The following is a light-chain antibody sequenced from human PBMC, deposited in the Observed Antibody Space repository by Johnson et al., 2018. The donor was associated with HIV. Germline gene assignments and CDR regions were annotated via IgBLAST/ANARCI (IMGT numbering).Light chain of an antibody. Sequence: QSVLTQPPSVSAAPGQKVTISCSGSSSNIGNNYVSWYQQLPGTAPKLLIYENTKRPSGIPDRFSGSKSGTSATLGITGLQTGAEGDYYCESWDSSLSTGSYVFGTGTKVTVL. V-gene: IGLV1-51*02. CDR2: ENT. CDR3: ESWDSSLSTGSYV. J-gene: IGLJ1*01. CDR1: SSNIGNNY.